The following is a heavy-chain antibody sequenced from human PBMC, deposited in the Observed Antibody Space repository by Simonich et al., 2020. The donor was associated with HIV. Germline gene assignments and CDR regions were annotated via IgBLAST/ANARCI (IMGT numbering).Heavy chain of an antibody. CDR2: INPHSGGT. CDR1: GYTFTDWK. V-gene: IGHV1-2*06. CDR3: ATHGPGSFSSALDI. Sequence: QVQLVQSGAEVKKPGASVKVSCKASGYTFTDWKIHWVRQAPGQGLEWMGRINPHSGGTDYPQKLQGRVTMTRDTSIRTAYMGLSRLRSDDTAVYYCATHGPGSFSSALDIWGQGTRVTVSS. J-gene: IGHJ3*02. D-gene: IGHD6-6*01.